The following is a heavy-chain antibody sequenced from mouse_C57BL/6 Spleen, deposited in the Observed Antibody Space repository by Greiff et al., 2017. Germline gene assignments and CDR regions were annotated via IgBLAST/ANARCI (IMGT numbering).Heavy chain of an antibody. V-gene: IGHV5-6*01. D-gene: IGHD1-1*01. CDR1: GFTFSSYG. J-gene: IGHJ1*03. CDR3: ARHGITTVVDWYFDV. CDR2: ISSGGSYT. Sequence: EVKLVESGGDLVKPGGSLKLSCAASGFTFSSYGMSWVRQTPDKRLEWVATISSGGSYTYYPDSVKRRFTISRDNAKNTLYLQMSSPKSEDTAMYYCARHGITTVVDWYFDVWGTGTTVTVSS.